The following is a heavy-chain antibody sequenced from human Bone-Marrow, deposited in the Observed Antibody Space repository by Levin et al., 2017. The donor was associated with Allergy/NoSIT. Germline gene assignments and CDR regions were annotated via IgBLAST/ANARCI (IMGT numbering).Heavy chain of an antibody. CDR2: IHNSGST. J-gene: IGHJ4*02. CDR3: AREKGWNVDY. CDR1: SGSVNSGSYY. Sequence: RSQTLSLTCTVSSGSVNSGSYYWSWIRQPPGKGLEWIGFIHNSGSTEYNSSLKSRVTISLDTSKNQFSLKLSSVTAADTAVYYCAREKGWNVDYWGQGTLVIVSS. D-gene: IGHD1-1*01. V-gene: IGHV4-61*01.